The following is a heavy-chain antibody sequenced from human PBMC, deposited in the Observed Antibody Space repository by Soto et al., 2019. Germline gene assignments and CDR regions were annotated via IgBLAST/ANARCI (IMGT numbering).Heavy chain of an antibody. D-gene: IGHD3-22*01. CDR3: ARHYYDSSGSIGALGY. CDR2: IYYSGST. J-gene: IGHJ4*02. CDR1: GGSISSGGYY. V-gene: IGHV4-31*03. Sequence: TLSLTCTVSGGSISSGGYYWSWIRQHPGKGLEWIGYIYYSGSTYYNTYLKSRVNISLETSKNQFSLKLSSVTAADTAVYSCARHYYDSSGSIGALGYWGQGTLGTVSS.